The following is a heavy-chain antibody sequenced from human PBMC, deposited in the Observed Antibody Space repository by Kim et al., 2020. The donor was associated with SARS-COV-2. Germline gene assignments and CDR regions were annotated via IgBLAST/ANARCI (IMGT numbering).Heavy chain of an antibody. D-gene: IGHD3-3*01. CDR1: GGSINSGGYY. J-gene: IGHJ3*02. V-gene: IGHV4-31*11. CDR3: ARSDYWIGHHAFDI. CDR2: ISHSGSI. Sequence: SETLSLTCAVSGGSINSGGYYWSWIRQHPGKGLEWMGYISHSGSIDYNPSLQRRLFISRDTSKGEFYLTLTSLTAADTAVYYCARSDYWIGHHAFDIWGQGTEVTVSS.